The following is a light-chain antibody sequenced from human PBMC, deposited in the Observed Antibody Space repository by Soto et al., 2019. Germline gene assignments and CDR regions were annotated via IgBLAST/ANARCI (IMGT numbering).Light chain of an antibody. CDR3: FSYAGSSGV. V-gene: IGLV2-23*01. J-gene: IGLJ3*02. Sequence: QSALTQPASVSGSPGQSITISCTGTSSDVGSYNLVSWYQQHPGKAPKLMIYEGSKRPSGVSNRFSGSKSGNTASLTISGLQAEDEADYYCFSYAGSSGVFGGGTKLTVL. CDR1: SSDVGSYNL. CDR2: EGS.